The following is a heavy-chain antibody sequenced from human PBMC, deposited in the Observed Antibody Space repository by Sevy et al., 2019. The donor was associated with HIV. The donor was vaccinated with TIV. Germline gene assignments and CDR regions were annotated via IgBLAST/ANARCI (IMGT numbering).Heavy chain of an antibody. CDR1: GFTFSSYW. Sequence: GGSLRLSCAASGFTFSSYWMSWVRQAPGKGLEWVANIKQDGSEKYYVDSVKGRFTISRDNAKNSLYLQMNSLRAEDTAVYYCASRDDYYDYGMDVWGQGTTVTVSS. CDR3: ASRDDYYDYGMDV. J-gene: IGHJ6*02. V-gene: IGHV3-7*01. CDR2: IKQDGSEK.